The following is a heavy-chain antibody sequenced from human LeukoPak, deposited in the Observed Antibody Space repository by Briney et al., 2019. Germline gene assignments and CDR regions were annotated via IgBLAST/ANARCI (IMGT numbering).Heavy chain of an antibody. Sequence: GGSLRLSCAASGFTFNTNAMSWVRRAPGKGLEWVSAISGRTGGTYYADSVKGRFTISRDNSKSTLYLQMDSLRAEDTAVYYCAKCGNSGCHLIDYWGQGTLVTVSS. D-gene: IGHD5-12*01. V-gene: IGHV3-23*01. J-gene: IGHJ4*02. CDR3: AKCGNSGCHLIDY. CDR1: GFTFNTNA. CDR2: ISGRTGGT.